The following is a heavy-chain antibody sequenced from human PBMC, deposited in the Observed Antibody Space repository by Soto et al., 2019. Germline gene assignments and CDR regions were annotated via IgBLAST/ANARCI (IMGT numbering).Heavy chain of an antibody. V-gene: IGHV3-23*01. CDR2: ISGSGGST. D-gene: IGHD3-22*01. Sequence: GGSLRLSCAASGFTFSRYAVSWVRQAPGKGLEWVSAISGSGGSTYFRDTVRGRFTISRDNSKNTLYLQMDSLRAEDTAVYYCAKDSISWDGGYYLYYFDSWGQGTLVTVSS. J-gene: IGHJ4*02. CDR1: GFTFSRYA. CDR3: AKDSISWDGGYYLYYFDS.